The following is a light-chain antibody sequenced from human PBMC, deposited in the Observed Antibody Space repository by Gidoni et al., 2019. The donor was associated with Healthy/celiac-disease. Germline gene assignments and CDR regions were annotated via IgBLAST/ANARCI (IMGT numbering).Light chain of an antibody. CDR3: QQYYSTPWT. V-gene: IGKV4-1*01. CDR2: WAS. Sequence: EIVMTQSPDSLAVSLGERATINCKSSQSVLYSSNNKNYLAWYQQKPGQPPKLLIYWASTRESGVPDRFSGSGSGTDFTLTISSLQAEDVAVYYCQQYYSTPWTFGQGTKLEI. J-gene: IGKJ1*01. CDR1: QSVLYSSNNKNY.